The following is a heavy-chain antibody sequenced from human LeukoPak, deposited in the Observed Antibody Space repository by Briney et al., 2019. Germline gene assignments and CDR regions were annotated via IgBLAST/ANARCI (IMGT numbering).Heavy chain of an antibody. CDR1: GFIFSNYN. CDR2: ISASSSYI. Sequence: GGSLRLSCAASGFIFSNYNLNWVRQAPGKGLEWVSSISASSSYIYYADSVKGRFTISRDNAKNSLYLQMNSLRAEDTAVYYCARDPGSLYYYGSELYYFDYWGQGTLVTVSS. V-gene: IGHV3-21*01. CDR3: ARDPGSLYYYGSELYYFDY. D-gene: IGHD3-10*01. J-gene: IGHJ4*02.